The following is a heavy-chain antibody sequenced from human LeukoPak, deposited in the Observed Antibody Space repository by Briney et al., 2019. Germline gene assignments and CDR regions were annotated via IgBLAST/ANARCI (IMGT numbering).Heavy chain of an antibody. J-gene: IGHJ4*02. CDR1: GYTFSSYD. CDR2: MNPNSGNT. Sequence: ASVKVSCKASGYTFSSYDINWVRQATGQGLEWMGWMNPNSGNTGYAQKFQGRATMTRNTSINTAYMELSSLRSEDTAVYYCARVYSRRSSGYYYADYWGQGALVTVSS. D-gene: IGHD3-22*01. CDR3: ARVYSRRSSGYYYADY. V-gene: IGHV1-8*01.